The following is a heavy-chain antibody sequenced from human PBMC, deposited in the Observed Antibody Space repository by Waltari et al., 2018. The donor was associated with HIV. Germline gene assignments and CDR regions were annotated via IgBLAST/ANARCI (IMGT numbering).Heavy chain of an antibody. Sequence: QVQLVQSGAEVKKPGASVKVSCKASGYTFTGYYMHWVRQAPGQGLEWMGWINPNRGGTNYAQGRDTMTRDTSISTAYMELSRLRSDDTAVYYCARTGGDLYYYDSSGYYDYWGQGTLVTVSS. CDR1: GYTFTGYY. CDR3: ARTGGDLYYYDSSGYYDY. V-gene: IGHV1-2*02. D-gene: IGHD3-22*01. CDR2: INPNRGGT. J-gene: IGHJ4*02.